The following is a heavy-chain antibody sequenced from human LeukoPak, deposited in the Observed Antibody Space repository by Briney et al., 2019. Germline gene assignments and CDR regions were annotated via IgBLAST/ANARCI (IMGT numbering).Heavy chain of an antibody. CDR1: GYTFTSYY. CDR3: ARGMITFGGVITEPRDYYYYLDV. V-gene: IGHV1-46*01. Sequence: GASVKVSCKASGYTFTSYYMHWVRQAPGQGLEWMGIINPSGGSTSYAQKFQGRVTMTRDTSTSTVYMELSSLRSEDTAVYYCARGMITFGGVITEPRDYYYYLDVWGKGTTVTISS. CDR2: INPSGGST. J-gene: IGHJ6*03. D-gene: IGHD3-16*01.